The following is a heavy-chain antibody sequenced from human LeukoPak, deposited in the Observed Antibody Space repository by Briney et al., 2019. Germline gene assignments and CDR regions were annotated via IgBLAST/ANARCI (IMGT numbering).Heavy chain of an antibody. CDR2: IKSDRTTI. J-gene: IGHJ4*02. CDR3: ARDRDWAFDY. CDR1: GFTFSTYW. Sequence: QTGGSLRLSCAASGFTFSTYWMSWVRQAPGKGLEWLSYIKSDRTTIYYANSLKGRFTITRDNARNSLYLQMNSLRDEDTAVYYCARDRDWAFDYWGPGTLVTVSS. V-gene: IGHV3-48*02. D-gene: IGHD3/OR15-3a*01.